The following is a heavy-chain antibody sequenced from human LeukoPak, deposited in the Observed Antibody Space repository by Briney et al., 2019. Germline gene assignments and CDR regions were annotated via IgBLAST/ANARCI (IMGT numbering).Heavy chain of an antibody. CDR3: ARDSLAGWFDP. V-gene: IGHV3-53*01. J-gene: IGHJ5*02. D-gene: IGHD6-25*01. CDR2: IYSGGST. Sequence: GGSLRLSCAASGFTVGTYYMIWVRQAPGKGLEWVSVIYSGGSTYYADSVKGRFTISRDNSKNTLYLQMNSLRAEDTAVYYCARDSLAGWFDPWGQGTLVTVSS. CDR1: GFTVGTYY.